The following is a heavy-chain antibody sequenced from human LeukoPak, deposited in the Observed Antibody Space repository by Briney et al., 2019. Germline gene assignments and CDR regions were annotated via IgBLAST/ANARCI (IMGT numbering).Heavy chain of an antibody. D-gene: IGHD3-22*01. Sequence: GGSLRLSRAASGFTFDDYGMSWVRQAPGKGLEWVSGINWNGGSTGYADSVKGRFTISRDNAKNSLYLQMNSLRAEDTALYYCARALYDYYDSSGYPYDYWGQGTLVTVSS. CDR3: ARALYDYYDSSGYPYDY. J-gene: IGHJ4*02. CDR2: INWNGGST. CDR1: GFTFDDYG. V-gene: IGHV3-20*04.